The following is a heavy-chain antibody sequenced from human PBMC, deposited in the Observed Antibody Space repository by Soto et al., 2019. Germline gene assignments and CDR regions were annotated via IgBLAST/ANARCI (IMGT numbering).Heavy chain of an antibody. D-gene: IGHD5-12*01. J-gene: IGHJ4*02. CDR1: GASISGFY. Sequence: SETLSLTCTVSGASISGFYWSWIRKSAGKGLEWIGRIYATGTTDYNPSLKSRVMMSVDTSKKQFSLKLRSVTAADTAVYYCARSAYSGYDFFLDYWGQGTLVTVSS. CDR3: ARSAYSGYDFFLDY. CDR2: IYATGTT. V-gene: IGHV4-4*07.